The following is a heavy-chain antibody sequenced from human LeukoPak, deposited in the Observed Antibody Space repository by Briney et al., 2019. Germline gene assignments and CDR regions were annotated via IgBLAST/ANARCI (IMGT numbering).Heavy chain of an antibody. CDR3: ARSTPVTYYFDY. J-gene: IGHJ4*02. Sequence: SQTLSLTCAVSGGSISSSGYSWSWIRQPSGKDLEWIGYIYHSGSAYYNPSLKSRVTMSVDRSKNQFSLNLSSVTAADTAVYYCARSTPVTYYFDYWGQGTLVTVSP. D-gene: IGHD4-17*01. V-gene: IGHV4-30-2*01. CDR1: GGSISSSGYS. CDR2: IYHSGSA.